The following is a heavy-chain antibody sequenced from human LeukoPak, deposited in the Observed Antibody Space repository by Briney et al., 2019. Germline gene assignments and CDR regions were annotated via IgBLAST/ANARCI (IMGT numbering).Heavy chain of an antibody. CDR3: ARDSMYWDSSSRPFDY. V-gene: IGHV1-18*01. Sequence: ASVKVSCKASGYTFTSYGISWVRQAPGQGLEWMGWISAYNGNTNYAQKLQGRVTMTTDTSTSTAYMELRSLRSDDTAVYYCARDSMYWDSSSRPFDYLGEGRMVTVSS. J-gene: IGHJ4*02. D-gene: IGHD6-13*01. CDR2: ISAYNGNT. CDR1: GYTFTSYG.